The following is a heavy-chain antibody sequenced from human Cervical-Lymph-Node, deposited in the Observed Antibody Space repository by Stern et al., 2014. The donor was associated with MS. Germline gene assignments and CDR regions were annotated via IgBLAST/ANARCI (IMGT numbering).Heavy chain of an antibody. CDR1: GFAVRREY. J-gene: IGHJ6*02. CDR3: ARGDIAIVPVYSYGMDV. Sequence: EVQLVESGGGLVQTGGSLRLSCEGSGFAVRREYMNCVRQAPGKGLEWVSIIYTGGSTYYADSVKGRFTISRDHSNNTVFLQMNNLRVEDTAVYYCARGDIAIVPVYSYGMDVWGQGTTVTVSS. CDR2: IYTGGST. D-gene: IGHD2-21*01. V-gene: IGHV3-53*01.